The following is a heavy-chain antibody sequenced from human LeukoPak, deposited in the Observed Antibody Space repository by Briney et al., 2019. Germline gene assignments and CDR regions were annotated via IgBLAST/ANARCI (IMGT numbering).Heavy chain of an antibody. V-gene: IGHV4-59*01. D-gene: IGHD4-17*01. CDR2: VSYTGST. CDR1: GGSISNYH. CDR3: ARASTVTTWSLGY. J-gene: IGHJ4*02. Sequence: PSETLSLTCIVSGGSISNYHWSWIRQPPGKGLEWIGYVSYTGSTNCNPSLKSRVTMSVDTSKNQFSLNLSSVTAADTAMYYCARASTVTTWSLGYWGQGILVTASS.